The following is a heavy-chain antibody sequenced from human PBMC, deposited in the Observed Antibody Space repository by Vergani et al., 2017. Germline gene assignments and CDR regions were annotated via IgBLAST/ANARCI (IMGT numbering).Heavy chain of an antibody. Sequence: QVQLRESGPGLVKPSQTLSLTCTVSGGSISSGGYYWSWIRQHPGKGLEWIGYIYYSGSTYYNPSLKSRVTISVDTSKNQFSLKLSSVTAADTAVYYCARILMITFGGVIVTPTWFDPWGQGTLVTVSS. V-gene: IGHV4-31*03. CDR1: GGSISSGGYY. J-gene: IGHJ5*02. CDR2: IYYSGST. D-gene: IGHD3-16*02. CDR3: ARILMITFGGVIVTPTWFDP.